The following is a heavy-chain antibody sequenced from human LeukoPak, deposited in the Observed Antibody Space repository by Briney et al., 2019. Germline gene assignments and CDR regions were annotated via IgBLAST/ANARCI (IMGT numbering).Heavy chain of an antibody. CDR3: ARDGSGSYWSAVDY. J-gene: IGHJ4*02. Sequence: KPGGSLRLSCAASGFTFSSYSMNWVRQAPGKGLEWVSSISSSSSYIYYADSVKGRFTISRDNSKNTLYLQMNSLRAEDTAVYYCARDGSGSYWSAVDYWGQRTLVTVSS. V-gene: IGHV3-21*01. D-gene: IGHD1-26*01. CDR1: GFTFSSYS. CDR2: ISSSSSYI.